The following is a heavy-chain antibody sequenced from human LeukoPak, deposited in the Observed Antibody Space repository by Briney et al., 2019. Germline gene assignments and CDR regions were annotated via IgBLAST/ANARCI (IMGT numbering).Heavy chain of an antibody. D-gene: IGHD3-22*01. CDR2: IIPIFGTA. CDR1: GGTFSSYA. J-gene: IGHJ4*02. V-gene: IGHV1-69*05. CDR3: ARDNPGTASSGYLADLDY. Sequence: SVKVSCKASGGTFSSYAISWVRQAPGQGLEWMGGIIPIFGTANYAQKFQGGVTITTDESTSTAYMELSSLRSEDTAVYYCARDNPGTASSGYLADLDYWGQGTLVTVSS.